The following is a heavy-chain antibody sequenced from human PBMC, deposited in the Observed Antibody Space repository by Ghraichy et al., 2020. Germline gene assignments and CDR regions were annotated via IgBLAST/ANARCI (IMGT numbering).Heavy chain of an antibody. CDR1: GFTFNHHW. CDR3: ARLMGGNWFDP. Sequence: GGSLRLSCAASGFTFNHHWMSWVRQAPGKGLEWVADMNQDGSEKHYVDSVKGRFTISRDNAKNSVYLQLNGLRADDTAFYYCARLMGGNWFDPWGQGTLVTVSS. CDR2: MNQDGSEK. D-gene: IGHD1-26*01. J-gene: IGHJ5*02. V-gene: IGHV3-7*03.